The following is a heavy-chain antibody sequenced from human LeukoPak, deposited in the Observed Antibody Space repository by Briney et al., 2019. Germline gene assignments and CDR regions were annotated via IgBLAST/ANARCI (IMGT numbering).Heavy chain of an antibody. D-gene: IGHD3-10*01. J-gene: IGHJ4*02. CDR1: GFTYSNAW. CDR3: TTFVNYYCSGNSVDY. CDR2: IQSKTYDGIT. Sequence: GGSLSLFCAASGFTYSNAWMRWVRQAPGKGVEWVGRIQSKTYDGITDYAPHVKGRFTISRDDSKNTLYVQMNSVKSEDTAVYYCTTFVNYYCSGNSVDYWGQGTLVSVSS. V-gene: IGHV3-15*01.